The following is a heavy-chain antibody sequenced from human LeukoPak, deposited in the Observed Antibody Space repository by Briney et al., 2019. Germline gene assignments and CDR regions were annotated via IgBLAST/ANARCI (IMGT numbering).Heavy chain of an antibody. CDR1: GFIFSSYA. D-gene: IGHD4-17*01. J-gene: IGHJ4*02. CDR3: ARGVYGDYVFDY. CDR2: ISYDGSNK. V-gene: IGHV3-30*04. Sequence: GRSLRLSCAASGFIFSSYAMHWVRQAPGKGLEWVAVISYDGSNKYYADSVKGRFTISRDNSKNTLYLQMNSLRAEDTAVYYCARGVYGDYVFDYWGQGTLVTVSS.